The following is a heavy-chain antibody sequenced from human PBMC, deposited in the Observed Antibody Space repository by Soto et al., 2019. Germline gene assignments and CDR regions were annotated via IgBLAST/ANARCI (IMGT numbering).Heavy chain of an antibody. Sequence: QVQLQESGPGLVKPSETLSLTCTVSSDSIAGENWWSWVRQPPGMGLEWIGEIFHTGGTNYNPSRKGRVTMEVEKSKNQFSLKLISATAADSAVYYCARVFSSGSGWMYYFDFWGQGTLVSVSS. J-gene: IGHJ4*02. V-gene: IGHV4-4*02. CDR2: IFHTGGT. D-gene: IGHD6-25*01. CDR3: ARVFSSGSGWMYYFDF. CDR1: SDSIAGENW.